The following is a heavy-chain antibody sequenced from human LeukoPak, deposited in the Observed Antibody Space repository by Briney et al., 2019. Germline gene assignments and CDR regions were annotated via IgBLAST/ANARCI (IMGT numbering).Heavy chain of an antibody. CDR2: IYHSGST. D-gene: IGHD4-17*01. Sequence: PSETLSLTCAVSGGSISSGGYSWSWIRQPPGKGLEWIGYIYHSGSTYYNPSLKSRVTISVDRSKNQFSLKLSSVTAADTAVYYCARDAVTTLAFDIWGQGTMVTVSS. J-gene: IGHJ3*02. CDR3: ARDAVTTLAFDI. CDR1: GGSISSGGYS. V-gene: IGHV4-30-2*01.